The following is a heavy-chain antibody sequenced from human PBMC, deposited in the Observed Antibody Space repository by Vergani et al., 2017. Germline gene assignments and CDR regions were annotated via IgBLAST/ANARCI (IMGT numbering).Heavy chain of an antibody. CDR1: GGTFSSYA. Sequence: QVQLVQSGAEVKKPGSSVKVSCKASGGTFSSYAISWVRQAPGQGLEWMGGIIPIFGTANYAQKFQGRVTITADESTSTAYTELSSLRSEDTAVYYCARGQDDILTGRWAYYYYGMDVWGQGTTVTVSS. D-gene: IGHD3-9*01. J-gene: IGHJ6*02. CDR3: ARGQDDILTGRWAYYYYGMDV. CDR2: IIPIFGTA. V-gene: IGHV1-69*01.